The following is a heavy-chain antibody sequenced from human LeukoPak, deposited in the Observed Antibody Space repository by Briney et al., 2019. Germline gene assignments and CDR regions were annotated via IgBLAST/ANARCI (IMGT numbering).Heavy chain of an antibody. D-gene: IGHD2-2*02. CDR1: GFTFSIYA. J-gene: IGHJ4*02. V-gene: IGHV3-23*01. CDR2: ISGSSSHT. Sequence: GGSLRLSCAASGFTFSIYAMSWVRQAPGKGLEWVSGISGSSSHTKDADFVRGRFTIYRDNSRNTLYLQLNRLRAEDTAVYYCAKEHDYTNAAPEWGFDSWGQGTLVIVSS. CDR3: AKEHDYTNAAPEWGFDS.